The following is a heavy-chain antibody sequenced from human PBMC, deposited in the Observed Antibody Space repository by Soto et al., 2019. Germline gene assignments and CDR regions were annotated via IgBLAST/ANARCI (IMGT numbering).Heavy chain of an antibody. J-gene: IGHJ4*02. CDR1: GLTFSDHY. CDR3: VRAARSGTTHFDY. Sequence: EVQPVESGGVLVQPGGSLRLSCVASGLTFSDHYMDWVRQAPGKGLEWVGRSRNKAKSYTTDYAASVKGRFTISRDDSKSSVYLQMNSLETEDTAVYYCVRAARSGTTHFDYWGQGTLVTVSS. CDR2: SRNKAKSYTT. D-gene: IGHD1-7*01. V-gene: IGHV3-72*01.